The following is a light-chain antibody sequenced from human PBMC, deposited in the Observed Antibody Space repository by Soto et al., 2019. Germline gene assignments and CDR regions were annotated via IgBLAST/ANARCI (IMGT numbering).Light chain of an antibody. Sequence: DIPMTQSPSTLSGSVGDRVTITCLASQTISSWLAWYQQKPGKAPKLLIYKASTLKSGVPSRFSGSGSGTEFTLTISSLQSEDFAVYYCQMYNNWLGTFGGGTKVDIK. CDR2: KAS. J-gene: IGKJ4*01. CDR1: QTISSW. V-gene: IGKV1-5*03. CDR3: QMYNNWLGT.